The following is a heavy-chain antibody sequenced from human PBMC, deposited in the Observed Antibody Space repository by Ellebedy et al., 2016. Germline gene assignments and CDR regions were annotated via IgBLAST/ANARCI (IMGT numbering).Heavy chain of an antibody. CDR2: ITSTGTYI. Sequence: GGSLRLXXVASGFTFRNFFMSWVRQAPGGGLEWVSSITSTGTYIYYADSLKGRFTISRDNAENSLYLQMNSLRPEDTAVYYCARGVGGTSLNWFDPWGQGTLVIVSS. V-gene: IGHV3-21*01. CDR1: GFTFRNFF. D-gene: IGHD3-16*01. J-gene: IGHJ5*02. CDR3: ARGVGGTSLNWFDP.